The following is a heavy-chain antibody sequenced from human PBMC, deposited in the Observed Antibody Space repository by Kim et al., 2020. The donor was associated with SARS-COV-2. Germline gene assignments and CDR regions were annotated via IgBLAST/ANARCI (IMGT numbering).Heavy chain of an antibody. J-gene: IGHJ4*02. Sequence: GGSLRLSCAASGFTFDDYGMSWVRQAPGKGLEWVSGVNWNGGSKVYADSVKGRFTISRDNAKNSLYLQMNSLRAGDTALYFCARGGFGSAWHIDYWGQGTLVSVSS. V-gene: IGHV3-20*04. CDR3: ARGGFGSAWHIDY. D-gene: IGHD6-19*01. CDR2: VNWNGGSK. CDR1: GFTFDDYG.